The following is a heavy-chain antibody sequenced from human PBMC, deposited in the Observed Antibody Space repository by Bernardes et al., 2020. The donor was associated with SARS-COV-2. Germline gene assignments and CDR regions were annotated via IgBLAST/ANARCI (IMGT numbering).Heavy chain of an antibody. V-gene: IGHV3-48*03. CDR2: ITGSGSTI. CDR1: GFTFSNYE. Sequence: GSLRLSCAASGFTFSNYEMIWVRQAPGKGLEWVSYITGSGSTIYYADSVKGRFTISRDGAKNSLYLQMNSLRSDDTAVYYCARERPDITGTPRDWGQGTLVTVSS. J-gene: IGHJ4*02. CDR3: ARERPDITGTPRD. D-gene: IGHD1-7*01.